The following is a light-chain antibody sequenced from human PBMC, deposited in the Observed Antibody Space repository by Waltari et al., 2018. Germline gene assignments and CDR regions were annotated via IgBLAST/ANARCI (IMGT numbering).Light chain of an antibody. J-gene: IGLJ3*02. Sequence: SYELTQPPSVSVSPGQAARITCSGDALPKKYAYWYQQKSGQAPVLVIYEDSQRPPGIPERFSGSSSGTTATLTLSGAQVEDEGDYYCYSTDSSDTHRVFGGGTKLTVL. V-gene: IGLV3-10*01. CDR1: ALPKKY. CDR2: EDS. CDR3: YSTDSSDTHRV.